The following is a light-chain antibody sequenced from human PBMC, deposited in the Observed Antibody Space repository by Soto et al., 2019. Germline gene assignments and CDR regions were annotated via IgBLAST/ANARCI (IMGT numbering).Light chain of an antibody. CDR1: QSVFSN. Sequence: EIVMTQSPATLSVSPGERATLSCRASQSVFSNLAWYQQKPGQAPRLLIYGASTRSTGIPASFTGSGSGTDVTLTLSSLQCEDFAVYYCQQYNNWPPWTFGQGTNVEIK. CDR3: QQYNNWPPWT. CDR2: GAS. J-gene: IGKJ1*01. V-gene: IGKV3-15*01.